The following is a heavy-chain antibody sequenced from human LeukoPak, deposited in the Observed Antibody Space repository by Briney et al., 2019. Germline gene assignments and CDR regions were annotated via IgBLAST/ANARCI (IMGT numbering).Heavy chain of an antibody. Sequence: ASVKVSCKASGYTFTGYYIHWVRQAPGQGLEWMGWINPNSGGTNYAQKFHGRVTMPRDTSISTAYMELSRLRSDDTAVYYCARDRGSYSDYWGQGTLVTVST. CDR1: GYTFTGYY. V-gene: IGHV1-2*02. CDR2: INPNSGGT. CDR3: ARDRGSYSDY. J-gene: IGHJ4*02. D-gene: IGHD3-16*01.